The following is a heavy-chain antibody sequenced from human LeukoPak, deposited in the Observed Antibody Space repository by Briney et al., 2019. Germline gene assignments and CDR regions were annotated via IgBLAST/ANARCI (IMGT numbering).Heavy chain of an antibody. CDR2: INARNGDT. Sequence: GASVNVSFKASGYTFIGYYIHWVRQAPGRGLEWVGWINARNGDTNYAQKFQGRVILTRDTSITTSYMEVISLTSDDTAVYYCARASLASAGTRFWGQGTLVIVSS. CDR1: GYTFIGYY. D-gene: IGHD6-13*01. CDR3: ARASLASAGTRF. J-gene: IGHJ1*01. V-gene: IGHV1-2*02.